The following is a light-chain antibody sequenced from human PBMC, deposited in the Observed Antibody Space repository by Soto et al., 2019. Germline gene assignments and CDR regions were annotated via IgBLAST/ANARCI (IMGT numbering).Light chain of an antibody. Sequence: EIVLTQSPGTLSLSPGERATLSCRASQSASSSYLAWYQQKPGQAPRLLIYGASSRATGIPDRFSGSGSGTAFTLTISRLEPEDVSVDYGQQYGSSFSLTFGQGTRLEIK. CDR2: GAS. V-gene: IGKV3-20*01. CDR3: QQYGSSFSLT. CDR1: QSASSSY. J-gene: IGKJ5*01.